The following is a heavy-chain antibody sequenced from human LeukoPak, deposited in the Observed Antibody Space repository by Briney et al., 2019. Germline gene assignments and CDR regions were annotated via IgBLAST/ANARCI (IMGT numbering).Heavy chain of an antibody. CDR2: IFFGGNT. CDR3: ARAYDASGSRIEY. CDR1: GGSISTFY. Sequence: SETLSLTCTVSGGSISTFYWSWIRQPPGKGLEWIGFIFFGGNTNYNPSLKSRVTISVDTSKNQFSLKLSSVTAADTAVYYCARAYDASGSRIEYWGQGTLVTVSA. D-gene: IGHD3-22*01. V-gene: IGHV4-59*01. J-gene: IGHJ4*02.